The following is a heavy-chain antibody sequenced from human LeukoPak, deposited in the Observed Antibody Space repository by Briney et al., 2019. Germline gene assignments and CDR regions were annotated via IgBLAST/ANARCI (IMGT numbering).Heavy chain of an antibody. CDR1: GGSISSGGYY. V-gene: IGHV4-31*03. J-gene: IGHJ3*02. D-gene: IGHD5-18*01. CDR3: ARGRSVVRGYSYGNTFDI. Sequence: SETLSLTCTVSGGSISSGGYYWSWIRQHPGKGLEWIGYIYYSGSTYYNPSLKSRVTISVDTSKNQFSLKLSSVTAADTAVYYCARGRSVVRGYSYGNTFDIWGQGTMVTVSS. CDR2: IYYSGST.